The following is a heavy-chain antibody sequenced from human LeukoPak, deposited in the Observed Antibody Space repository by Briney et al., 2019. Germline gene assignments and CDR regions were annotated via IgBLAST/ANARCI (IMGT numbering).Heavy chain of an antibody. V-gene: IGHV3-20*04. CDR1: GFTFDDYG. D-gene: IGHD3-3*01. Sequence: GGSLRLSCAASGFTFDDYGMSWVRQAPGKGLEWVSGINWNGGSTGYADSVKGRFTISRDNAKNSPYLQMNSLRAEDTALYYCARGGNDFWSGYGDYYYCMDVWGKGTTVTVSS. CDR3: ARGGNDFWSGYGDYYYCMDV. J-gene: IGHJ6*03. CDR2: INWNGGST.